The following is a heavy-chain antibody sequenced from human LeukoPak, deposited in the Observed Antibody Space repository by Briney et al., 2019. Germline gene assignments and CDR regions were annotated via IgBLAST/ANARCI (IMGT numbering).Heavy chain of an antibody. J-gene: IGHJ4*02. CDR3: ARAFLVGYSPEQYFFDY. D-gene: IGHD2-15*01. Sequence: SETLSLTYTVSGGSISSSNWWSWVRQPPGKGLECIGDIYHLGATNYNPSLKSRVTISVDKSKNQSSLKLNSVTAADTAVYYCARAFLVGYSPEQYFFDYWGQGALVTVSS. V-gene: IGHV4-4*02. CDR1: GGSISSSNW. CDR2: IYHLGAT.